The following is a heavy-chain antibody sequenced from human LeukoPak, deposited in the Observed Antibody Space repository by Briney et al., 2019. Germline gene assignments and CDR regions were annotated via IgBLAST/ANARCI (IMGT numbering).Heavy chain of an antibody. J-gene: IGHJ6*03. CDR1: GFTFTSYS. CDR3: AREAAANYYYYMDV. V-gene: IGHV3-30*03. D-gene: IGHD6-13*01. CDR2: ISYDGSNK. Sequence: GGSLRLSCAASGFTFTSYSMNWVRQAPGKGLEWVAVISYDGSNKYYADSVKGRFTISRDNSKNTLYLQMNSLRAEDTAVYYCAREAAANYYYYMDVWGKGTTVTVSS.